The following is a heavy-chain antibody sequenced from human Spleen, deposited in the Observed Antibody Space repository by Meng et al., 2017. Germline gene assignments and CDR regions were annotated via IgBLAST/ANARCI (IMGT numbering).Heavy chain of an antibody. Sequence: SETLSLTCAVYGGSFSGYYWSWIRQPPGKGLEWIGEINHSGSTNYNPSLKSRVTISVDTSKNQLSLKMSSVTAADTAVYYCATVPTYDVLTGYFMGRYYYGMDVWGQGTTVTVSS. D-gene: IGHD3-9*01. CDR2: INHSGST. V-gene: IGHV4-34*01. CDR1: GGSFSGYY. CDR3: ATVPTYDVLTGYFMGRYYYGMDV. J-gene: IGHJ6*02.